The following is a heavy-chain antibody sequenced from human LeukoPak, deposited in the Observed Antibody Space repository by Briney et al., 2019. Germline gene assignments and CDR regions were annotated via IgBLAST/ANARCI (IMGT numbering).Heavy chain of an antibody. D-gene: IGHD1-26*01. CDR2: ISYDGSNK. CDR1: GFTFSSYA. CDR3: ARDDGIVGANYFDY. V-gene: IGHV3-30*04. J-gene: IGHJ4*02. Sequence: GGSLRLSCAASGFTFSSYAMHWVRQAPGKGLEWVAVISYDGSNKYYADSVKGRFTISRDNSKNTLYLQMNSLRAEDTAVYYCARDDGIVGANYFDYWGQGTLVTVSS.